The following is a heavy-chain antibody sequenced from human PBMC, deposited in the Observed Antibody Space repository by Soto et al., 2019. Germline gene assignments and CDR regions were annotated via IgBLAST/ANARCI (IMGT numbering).Heavy chain of an antibody. CDR1: GFTFTTYW. V-gene: IGHV3-74*01. CDR2: IKGDGSSL. Sequence: EVKVVESGGGLVQPGGSLRLSCAASGFTFTTYWMHWVRQVPGKGLVWVSRIKGDGSSLSYADSVKGRFTISRDNVENTVYLQMGSLRADDTAVYYCARCLKNYYGVDVWGQGTTVTVSS. J-gene: IGHJ6*02. CDR3: ARCLKNYYGVDV.